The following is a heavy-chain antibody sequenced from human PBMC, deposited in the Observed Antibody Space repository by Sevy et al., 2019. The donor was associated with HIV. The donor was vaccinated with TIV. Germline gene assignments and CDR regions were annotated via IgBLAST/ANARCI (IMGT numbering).Heavy chain of an antibody. D-gene: IGHD6-13*01. CDR3: AGVSSAGGGDY. J-gene: IGHJ4*02. CDR1: GLTFSTSW. Sequence: GGSLRLSCAASGLTFSTSWRKWVRQAPGKGRECGANIRPEGSETYYADSGRGRFTVSRDNARDSVFLQMNSLRVEDTAVYYCAGVSSAGGGDYWGQGVLVTVSS. V-gene: IGHV3-7*01. CDR2: IRPEGSET.